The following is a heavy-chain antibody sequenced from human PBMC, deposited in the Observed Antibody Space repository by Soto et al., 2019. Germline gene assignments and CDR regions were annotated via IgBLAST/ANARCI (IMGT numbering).Heavy chain of an antibody. CDR1: GGSISSYY. Sequence: SETLSLTCTVSGGSISSYYWSWIRQPPGKGLEWIGYIYYSGSTNYNPSLKSRVTISVDTSKNQFSLKLSSVTAADTAVYYCASPSHDYGDYQDAFDIWGQGTMVTVSS. CDR3: ASPSHDYGDYQDAFDI. D-gene: IGHD4-17*01. CDR2: IYYSGST. V-gene: IGHV4-59*01. J-gene: IGHJ3*02.